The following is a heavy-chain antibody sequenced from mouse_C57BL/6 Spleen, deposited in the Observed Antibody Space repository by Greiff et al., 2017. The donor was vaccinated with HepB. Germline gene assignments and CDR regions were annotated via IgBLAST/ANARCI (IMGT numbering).Heavy chain of an antibody. D-gene: IGHD2-5*01. CDR2: INPNNGGT. J-gene: IGHJ2*01. CDR3: ARGVYYSNYGDY. Sequence: VQLQQSGPELVKPGASVKISCKASGYTFTDYYMNWVKQSHGKSLEWIGDINPNNGGTSYNQKFKGKATLTVDKSSSTAYMELRSLTSEDSAVYYCARGVYYSNYGDYWGQGTTLTVSS. CDR1: GYTFTDYY. V-gene: IGHV1-26*01.